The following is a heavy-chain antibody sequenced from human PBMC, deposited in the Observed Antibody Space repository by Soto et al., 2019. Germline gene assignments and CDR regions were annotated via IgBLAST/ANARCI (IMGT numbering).Heavy chain of an antibody. CDR1: GFTFSSYA. J-gene: IGHJ4*02. Sequence: GGSLRLSCAASGFTFSSYAMSWVRQAPGKGLEWVSAISGSGGSTYYADSVKGRFTISRDNSKNTLYLQMNSLRAEDTAVYYCAKDLSYYDILTGYFHGDYWGQGTLVTVSS. V-gene: IGHV3-23*01. CDR3: AKDLSYYDILTGYFHGDY. CDR2: ISGSGGST. D-gene: IGHD3-9*01.